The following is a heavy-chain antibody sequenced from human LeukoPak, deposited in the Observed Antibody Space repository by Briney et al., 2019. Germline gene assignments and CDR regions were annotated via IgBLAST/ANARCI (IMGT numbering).Heavy chain of an antibody. CDR2: ISSSGKTI. Sequence: PGGSLRLSCAASGFMFVTYEMTWVRQAPGGGFEWIAYISSSGKTIYYADSVRGRFTVARDNARSSLYLDMNSLRVEDTAFYFCTRGGSVTTGPIDHWGQGTLVTVSS. V-gene: IGHV3-48*03. J-gene: IGHJ4*02. CDR1: GFMFVTYE. CDR3: TRGGSVTTGPIDH. D-gene: IGHD1-1*01.